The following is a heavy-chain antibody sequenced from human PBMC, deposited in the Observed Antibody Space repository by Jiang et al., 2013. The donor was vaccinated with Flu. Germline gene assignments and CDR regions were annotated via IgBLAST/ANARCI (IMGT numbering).Heavy chain of an antibody. Sequence: IYAKQFQGRLTMTEDTSTDTAYMELRSLISEDTAVYFCAPVWFTHYGMDVWGQGTTVTVSS. V-gene: IGHV1-24*01. J-gene: IGHJ6*02. D-gene: IGHD2-21*01. CDR3: APVWFTHYGMDV.